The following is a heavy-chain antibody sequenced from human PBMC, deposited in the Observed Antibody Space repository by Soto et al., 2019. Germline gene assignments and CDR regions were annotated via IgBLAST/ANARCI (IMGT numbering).Heavy chain of an antibody. CDR1: GGSMSSSNW. J-gene: IGHJ5*01. CDR2: AHHSGRT. CDR3: AKNYDS. Sequence: PSETLSLTCTVSGGSMSSSNWWNWVRQSPGKGLEWIGEAHHSGRTNYNPSLKSRVTISVDKSKNTLYLQMNSLRAEDTAVYYCAKNYDSWGQGTRVTVSS. V-gene: IGHV4-4*02. D-gene: IGHD1-7*01.